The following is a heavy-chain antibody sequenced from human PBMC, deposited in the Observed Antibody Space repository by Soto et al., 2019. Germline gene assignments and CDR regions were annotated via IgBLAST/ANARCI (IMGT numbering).Heavy chain of an antibody. J-gene: IGHJ5*02. Sequence: EVQLVESGGGLVQPGGSLRLSCPASGFTFSSYEMNWVRQAPGKGLEWISYISSSGSTIYYADSVKGRFTISRDNAKNSLYLQMNSLRAEDTAFYYCARLGITMILVAGVANWFDPWGQGTLVTVSS. D-gene: IGHD3-22*01. CDR3: ARLGITMILVAGVANWFDP. V-gene: IGHV3-48*03. CDR2: ISSSGSTI. CDR1: GFTFSSYE.